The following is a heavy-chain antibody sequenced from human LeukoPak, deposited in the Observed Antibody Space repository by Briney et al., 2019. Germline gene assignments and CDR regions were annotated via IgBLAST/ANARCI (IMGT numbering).Heavy chain of an antibody. V-gene: IGHV1-69*04. Sequence: ASVKVSCKSSGGTFKNYAISWVRQAPGQGLEWMGRIAHILDRPKYAPKFQGRVTISADKSTSTAYMELRSLRSDDTAVYYCARVRLSSWYILIDYWGQGTLVTVSS. CDR3: ARVRLSSWYILIDY. J-gene: IGHJ4*02. CDR1: GGTFKNYA. D-gene: IGHD6-13*01. CDR2: IAHILDRP.